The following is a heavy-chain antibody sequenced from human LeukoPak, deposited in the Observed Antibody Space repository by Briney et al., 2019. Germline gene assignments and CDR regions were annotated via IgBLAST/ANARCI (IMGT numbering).Heavy chain of an antibody. CDR1: GGSISSSSYY. CDR2: IYYSGST. CDR3: ARIGRTITIFGVASMGRFDP. V-gene: IGHV4-39*01. D-gene: IGHD3-3*01. Sequence: SETLSLTCTVSGGSISSSSYYWGWIRQPPGKGLEWIGSIYYSGSTYYNPSRKSRVTISVDTSKNQFSLKLSSVTAADTAVYYCARIGRTITIFGVASMGRFDPWGQGTLVTVSS. J-gene: IGHJ5*02.